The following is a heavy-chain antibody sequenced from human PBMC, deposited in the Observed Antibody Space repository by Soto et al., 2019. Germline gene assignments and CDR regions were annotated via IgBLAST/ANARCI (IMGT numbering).Heavy chain of an antibody. Sequence: PSETLSLTCTITGFSSDTYDWSSSRHPPRNGLEWIGYIYYSGHTNLNPSLKSRVTMSLDTSKNQLSLNLTSVTAADPAVYFCAIAAVPAAIRYYSYAMDLWGQGTTVTVSS. CDR1: GFSSDTYD. CDR2: IYYSGHT. D-gene: IGHD2-2*01. J-gene: IGHJ6*02. CDR3: AIAAVPAAIRYYSYAMDL. V-gene: IGHV4-59*08.